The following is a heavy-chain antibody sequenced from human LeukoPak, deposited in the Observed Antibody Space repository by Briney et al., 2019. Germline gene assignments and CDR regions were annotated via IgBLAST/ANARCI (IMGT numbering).Heavy chain of an antibody. D-gene: IGHD3-10*01. CDR1: GFTFDDYA. CDR2: ISWNSGSI. CDR3: AKSAQWFGEFWYFDL. Sequence: PGGSLRLSCAASGFTFDDYAMHWVRQAPGKGLEWVSGISWNSGSIGYADSVKGRFTISRDNAKNSLYLQMNSLRAEDTALYYCAKSAQWFGEFWYFDLWGRGTLVTVSS. J-gene: IGHJ2*01. V-gene: IGHV3-9*01.